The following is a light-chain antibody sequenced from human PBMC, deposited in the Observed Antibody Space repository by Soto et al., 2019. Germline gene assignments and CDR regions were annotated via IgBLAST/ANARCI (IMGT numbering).Light chain of an antibody. CDR3: TSYTSSNTLV. Sequence: QSALTQPASVSGSPGQSITISCTGTSRDVGGHNYVSWYQHHPGKAPKLVIYEVNNRPSGISDRFSGSKSGNTASLTISGLQAEDEADYYCTSYTSSNTLVFGGGTKLTVL. V-gene: IGLV2-14*01. CDR2: EVN. J-gene: IGLJ3*02. CDR1: SRDVGGHNY.